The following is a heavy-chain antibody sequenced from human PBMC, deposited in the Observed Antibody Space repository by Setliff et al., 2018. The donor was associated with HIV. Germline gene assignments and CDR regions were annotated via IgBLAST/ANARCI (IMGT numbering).Heavy chain of an antibody. CDR1: GGIFSSYA. Sequence: GASVKVSCKASGGIFSSYAINWVRQATGQGLEWMGGIIPILGKAHHAQNFRGRVTITAAKSPNTAYMQLSGLTYEDTAVYYCARAYAVLLWIGSQYGRGNLDSWGQGTPVTVSS. J-gene: IGHJ4*02. CDR3: ARAYAVLLWIGSQYGRGNLDS. V-gene: IGHV1-69*10. D-gene: IGHD3-10*01. CDR2: IIPILGKA.